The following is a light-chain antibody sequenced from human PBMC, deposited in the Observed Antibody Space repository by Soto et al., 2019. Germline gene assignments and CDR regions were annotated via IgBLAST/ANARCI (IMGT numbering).Light chain of an antibody. CDR3: QQRSNWPLFT. CDR2: DTS. CDR1: QSLNTY. Sequence: EVVLTQSPATLSLSPGERAILSCRASQSLNTYLAWYQHKPGQAPRLLIYDTSNRATGIPARFSGSGSGTDFTLTISSLEPEDVAVYYCQQRSNWPLFTFGPGTKVDIK. V-gene: IGKV3-11*01. J-gene: IGKJ3*01.